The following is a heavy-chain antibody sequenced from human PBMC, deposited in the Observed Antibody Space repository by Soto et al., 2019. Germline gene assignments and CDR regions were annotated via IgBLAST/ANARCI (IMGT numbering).Heavy chain of an antibody. J-gene: IGHJ6*02. Sequence: QVQLVQSGAEVKKPGSSVKVSCKASGGTFSSYAISWVRQAPGQGLEWMGGIIPIFGTANYAQKFQGRVTITADESTSKEYMELSSLRSEDTAVYYCARGRWRFLEWSTRTRGYGMDVWGQGTTVTVSS. CDR2: IIPIFGTA. CDR1: GGTFSSYA. D-gene: IGHD3-3*01. V-gene: IGHV1-69*12. CDR3: ARGRWRFLEWSTRTRGYGMDV.